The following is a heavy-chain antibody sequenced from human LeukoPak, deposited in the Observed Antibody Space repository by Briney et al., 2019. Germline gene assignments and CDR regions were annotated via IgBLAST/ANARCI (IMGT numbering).Heavy chain of an antibody. V-gene: IGHV3-23*01. CDR2: ISDSGDYT. D-gene: IGHD2-8*01. CDR1: GFTFSSYA. J-gene: IGHJ4*02. CDR3: AKDASIGKYCTNGVCSPFDY. Sequence: GGSLRLSCAGSGFTFSSYAMSWVRQAPGQGLEWVSVISDSGDYTSYADSVRGRFTISRDNSRNTLYLQMISLRPEDTAVYYCAKDASIGKYCTNGVCSPFDYWGQGTLVTVSS.